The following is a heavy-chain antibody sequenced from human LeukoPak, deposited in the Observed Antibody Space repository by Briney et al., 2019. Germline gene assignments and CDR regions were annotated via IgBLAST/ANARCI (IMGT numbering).Heavy chain of an antibody. J-gene: IGHJ4*02. CDR2: ISSNGRTT. CDR3: VRDLGGF. D-gene: IGHD3-16*01. Sequence: PGGSLRLSCAASGFTFSDFWMHWVRQAPGEGLVWVSRISSNGRTTDYADSVKGRFTISRDNRKNTLYLQMNSLRVEDIGVYYCVRDLGGFWGQGTLVTVSS. V-gene: IGHV3-74*01. CDR1: GFTFSDFW.